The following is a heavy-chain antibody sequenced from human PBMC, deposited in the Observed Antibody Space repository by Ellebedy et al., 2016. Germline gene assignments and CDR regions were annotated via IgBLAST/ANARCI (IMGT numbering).Heavy chain of an antibody. V-gene: IGHV3-23*01. J-gene: IGHJ5*02. D-gene: IGHD3-16*01. CDR2: IGESGART. Sequence: GESLKISXAASGFTFSSSAMTWVRQAPGKGLEWVSSIGESGARTYYGDSVKGRFTISRDNSKNTLYLQMNSLRAEDTAVYYCAKERFTNTGWLNPWGQGTLVTVSS. CDR3: AKERFTNTGWLNP. CDR1: GFTFSSSA.